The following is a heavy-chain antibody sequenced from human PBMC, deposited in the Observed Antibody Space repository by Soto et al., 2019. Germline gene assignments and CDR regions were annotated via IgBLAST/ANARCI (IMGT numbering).Heavy chain of an antibody. V-gene: IGHV4-39*01. CDR1: GGSTSSSSYY. CDR3: ARGVATMDDAFDI. CDR2: IYYSGST. Sequence: QLQLQESGPGLVKPSETLSLTCTVSGGSTSSSSYYWGWIRQPPGKGLEWIGSIYYSGSTYYNPSLKSRVTISVDTSKNQFSLKLSSVTAADTAVYYCARGVATMDDAFDIWGQGTMVTVSS. J-gene: IGHJ3*02. D-gene: IGHD5-12*01.